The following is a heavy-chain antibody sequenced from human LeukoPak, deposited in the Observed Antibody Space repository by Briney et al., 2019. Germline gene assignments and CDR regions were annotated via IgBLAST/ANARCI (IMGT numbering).Heavy chain of an antibody. J-gene: IGHJ4*02. CDR3: ARALGAEVNDY. D-gene: IGHD3-16*01. V-gene: IGHV1-8*03. Sequence: GASVKVSCKASGCTFTSYDINWVRQATGQGLEWMGWMNPNSGNTGYAQKFQGIVTITRNTSISTAYMELSSLRFEETAVYYCARALGAEVNDYWGRGTLVTLSS. CDR1: GCTFTSYD. CDR2: MNPNSGNT.